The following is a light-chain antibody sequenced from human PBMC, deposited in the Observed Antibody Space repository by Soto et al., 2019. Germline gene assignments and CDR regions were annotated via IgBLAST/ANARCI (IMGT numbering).Light chain of an antibody. J-gene: IGLJ1*01. V-gene: IGLV2-14*01. CDR1: SSDVGGYNY. CDR3: SSYTSSSPYV. Sequence: QSVLPQPASVSGSPGQSITISCTGTSSDVGGYNYVSWYQQHPGKAPKLMIYDVSNRPSGVSNRFSGSKSGNTASLTISGLQAEDEAHYYCSSYTSSSPYVFGTGTKVPVL. CDR2: DVS.